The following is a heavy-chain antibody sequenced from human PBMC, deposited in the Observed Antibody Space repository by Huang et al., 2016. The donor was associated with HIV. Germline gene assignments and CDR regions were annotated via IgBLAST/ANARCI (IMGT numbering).Heavy chain of an antibody. D-gene: IGHD3-22*01. CDR2: ISTNNGET. J-gene: IGHJ4*02. CDR3: GGSSGYWSFDY. CDR1: DYTFTSYG. V-gene: IGHV1-18*04. Sequence: QVRLVQSGGEVKKPGASVKVSCKASDYTFTSYGISWVRQAPGQGLEWMGWISTNNGETNYAQKFQGRVTMTTDTSTSTAYMELRSLRSDDTAVYYCGGSSGYWSFDYWGQGTLVTVSS.